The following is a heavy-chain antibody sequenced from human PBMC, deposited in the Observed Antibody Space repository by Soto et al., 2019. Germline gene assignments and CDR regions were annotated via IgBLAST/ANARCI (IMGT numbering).Heavy chain of an antibody. Sequence: QVQLVQSGAEVKKPGSSVKVSCKASGGTFSSYAISWVRQAPGQGLEWMGGTIPIFGTANYARKFQGRVTITADEYTSTAYMELSSLRSEDTAVYYCARESRYCSGGSCYFLPGIDYWGQGTLVTVSS. V-gene: IGHV1-69*12. J-gene: IGHJ4*02. CDR2: TIPIFGTA. D-gene: IGHD2-15*01. CDR3: ARESRYCSGGSCYFLPGIDY. CDR1: GGTFSSYA.